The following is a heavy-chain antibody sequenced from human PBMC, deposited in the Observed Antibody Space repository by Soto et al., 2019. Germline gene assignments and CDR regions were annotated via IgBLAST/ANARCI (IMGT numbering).Heavy chain of an antibody. J-gene: IGHJ3*02. D-gene: IGHD2-2*01. CDR2: IIPILGIA. CDR1: GGTSSSYT. CDR3: ARGGDCSSTSCLLGYGEYVGAFDI. Sequence: SVKVSCKASGGTSSSYTISWVRQAPGQGLEWMGRIIPILGIANYAQKFQGRVTITADKSTSTAYMELSSLRSEDTAVYYCARGGDCSSTSCLLGYGEYVGAFDIWGQGTMVTVSS. V-gene: IGHV1-69*02.